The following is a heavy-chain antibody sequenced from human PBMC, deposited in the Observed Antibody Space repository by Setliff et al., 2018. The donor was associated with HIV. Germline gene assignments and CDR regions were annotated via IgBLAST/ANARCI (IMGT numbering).Heavy chain of an antibody. V-gene: IGHV3-30*02. D-gene: IGHD2-8*01. Sequence: PGGSLRLSCAASGFTFNSFGMHWVRQAPGKGLEWVAFIRYDGSNKYYADSVKGRFTISRDNSKNTLYLQMNSLRVEDTAVYYCAKTQESNAFDYWGQGTLVTVSS. CDR2: IRYDGSNK. CDR3: AKTQESNAFDY. CDR1: GFTFNSFG. J-gene: IGHJ4*02.